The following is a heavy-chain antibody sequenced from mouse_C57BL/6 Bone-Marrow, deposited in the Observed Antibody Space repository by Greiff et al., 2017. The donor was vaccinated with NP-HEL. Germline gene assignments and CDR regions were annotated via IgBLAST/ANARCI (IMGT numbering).Heavy chain of an antibody. V-gene: IGHV1-82*01. CDR3: ARFSGSSSYAMDY. D-gene: IGHD1-1*01. CDR1: GYAFSSSW. J-gene: IGHJ4*01. Sequence: QVQLQQSGPELVKPGASVKISCKASGYAFSSSWMNWVKQRPGKGLEWIGRIYPGDGDTNYNGEFKGKATLTADKSYSNAYMQLSSLTSEDSAVYFCARFSGSSSYAMDYWGQGTSVTVSS. CDR2: IYPGDGDT.